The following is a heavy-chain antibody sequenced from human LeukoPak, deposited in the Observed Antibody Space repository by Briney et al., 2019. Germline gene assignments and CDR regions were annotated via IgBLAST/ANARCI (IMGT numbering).Heavy chain of an antibody. CDR3: ARDQGIRNRITIFGVDLRRLDP. V-gene: IGHV1-69*05. D-gene: IGHD3-3*01. CDR2: IIPIFGTA. Sequence: SVKVSCKASGGAFSSYAISWVRQAPGQGLEWMGGIIPIFGTANYAQKFQGRVTITTDESTSTAYMELSSLRSEDTAVYYCARDQGIRNRITIFGVDLRRLDPWGQGTLVTVSS. CDR1: GGAFSSYA. J-gene: IGHJ5*02.